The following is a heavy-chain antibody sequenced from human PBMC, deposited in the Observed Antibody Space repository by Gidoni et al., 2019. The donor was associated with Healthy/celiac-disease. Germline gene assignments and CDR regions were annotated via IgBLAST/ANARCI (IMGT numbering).Heavy chain of an antibody. V-gene: IGHV4-34*01. CDR1: GGSFSGYY. CDR3: ARGESGYPGYFDL. D-gene: IGHD5-18*01. CDR2: INHSGST. Sequence: QVQLQQWGAGLLKPSETLSLTCAVYGGSFSGYYWSWIRQPPGKGLEWLGEINHSGSTNYNPSLKSRVAISVDTSKNRFSLKLSSVTAADTAVYYCARGESGYPGYFDLWGRGTLVTVSS. J-gene: IGHJ2*01.